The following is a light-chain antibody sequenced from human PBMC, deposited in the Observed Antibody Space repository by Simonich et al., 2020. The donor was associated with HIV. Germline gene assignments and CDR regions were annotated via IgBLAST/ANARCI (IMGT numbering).Light chain of an antibody. CDR3: CSYAGSSTVV. CDR1: SSDVGSYNL. CDR2: EGS. J-gene: IGLJ2*01. Sequence: QSALTQPASVSGSPGQSITISCPGTSSDVGSYNLVSWYQHHPGQAPKLMLYEGSKRPSGVSNRFSGSKSGNTASLTISGLQAEDEADYYCCSYAGSSTVVFGGGTKLTVL. V-gene: IGLV2-23*01.